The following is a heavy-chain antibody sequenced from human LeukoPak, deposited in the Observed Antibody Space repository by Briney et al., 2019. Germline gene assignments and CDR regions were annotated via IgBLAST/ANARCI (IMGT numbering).Heavy chain of an antibody. CDR2: ISYDGSNK. CDR3: AKLGYCSSTSCYDAFDI. J-gene: IGHJ3*02. V-gene: IGHV3-30*18. D-gene: IGHD2-2*01. CDR1: GFTFSSYG. Sequence: GGSLRLSCAASGFTFSSYGMHWARQAPGKGQEWVAVISYDGSNKYYADSVKGRFTISRDNSKNTLYLQMNSLRAEDTAVYYCAKLGYCSSTSCYDAFDIWGQGTMVTVSS.